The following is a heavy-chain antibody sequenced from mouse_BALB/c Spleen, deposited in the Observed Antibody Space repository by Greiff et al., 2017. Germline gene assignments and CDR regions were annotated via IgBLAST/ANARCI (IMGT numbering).Heavy chain of an antibody. J-gene: IGHJ4*01. D-gene: IGHD2-3*01. CDR2: IDPENGNT. CDR3: ARIYDGYGAMDY. CDR1: GFNIKDYY. V-gene: IGHV14-1*02. Sequence: EVQLQQSGAELVRPGALVKLSCKASGFNIKDYYMHWVKQRPEQGLEWIGWIDPENGNTIYDPKFQGKASMTADTSSNTAYLQLSSLTSEDTAVYYCARIYDGYGAMDYWGQGTSVTVSS.